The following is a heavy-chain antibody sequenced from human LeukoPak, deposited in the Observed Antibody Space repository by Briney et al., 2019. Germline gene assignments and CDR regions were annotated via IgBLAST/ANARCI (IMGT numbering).Heavy chain of an antibody. J-gene: IGHJ4*02. V-gene: IGHV1-3*01. D-gene: IGHD6-13*01. CDR3: ARDRGYSSNYDFDY. CDR2: INAGNGNT. Sequence: ASVKVSCKASGYTFTSYAMHWVRQAPGQRLEWMGWINAGNGNTKYSQKFQGRVTITRDTSASTAYMELSSLRSEDTAVYYCARDRGYSSNYDFDYWGREPWSPSPQ. CDR1: GYTFTSYA.